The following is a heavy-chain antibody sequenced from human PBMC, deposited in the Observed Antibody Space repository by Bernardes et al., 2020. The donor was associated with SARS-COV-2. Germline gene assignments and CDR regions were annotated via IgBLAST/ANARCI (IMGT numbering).Heavy chain of an antibody. Sequence: ASVKVSCKPSGYTFTNYGITWVRQAPGQGLEWMGWISAYNGNTNYAQKVQGRVTMTTDASTSTAYMELRSLRSDDPAVYFCAGVGTAMRAFDYWGQGTLVIVSS. CDR3: AGVGTAMRAFDY. CDR2: ISAYNGNT. V-gene: IGHV1-18*01. CDR1: GYTFTNYG. D-gene: IGHD5-18*01. J-gene: IGHJ4*02.